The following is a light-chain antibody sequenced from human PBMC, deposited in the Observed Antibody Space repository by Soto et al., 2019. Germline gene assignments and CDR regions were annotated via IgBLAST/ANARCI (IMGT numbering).Light chain of an antibody. CDR1: SSDVGGYNY. Sequence: QSALTQPPSASGSPGQSVAISCTGTSSDVGGYNYVSWYQQHPGKAPKLMIYEVNKRPSGVPDRFSGSKSGNTASLTVSGLQAEDEADYYCSSYAGSSNVFGTGTKDRP. CDR2: EVN. V-gene: IGLV2-8*01. CDR3: SSYAGSSNV. J-gene: IGLJ1*01.